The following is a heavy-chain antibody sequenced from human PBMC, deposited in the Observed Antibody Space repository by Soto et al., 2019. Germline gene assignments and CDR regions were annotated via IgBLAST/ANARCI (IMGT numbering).Heavy chain of an antibody. CDR1: GFTFSSYA. CDR2: ITGSGSST. J-gene: IGHJ4*02. V-gene: IGHV3-23*01. CDR3: ARDRTAASADY. D-gene: IGHD2-2*01. Sequence: WGSLRLSCAASGFTFSSYAMSWVRQAPGKGLEWVSGITGSGSSTFYADSVKGRFTISRDNAKNTLYLQMNSLRAEGTAVYYCARDRTAASADYWGQGALVTVSP.